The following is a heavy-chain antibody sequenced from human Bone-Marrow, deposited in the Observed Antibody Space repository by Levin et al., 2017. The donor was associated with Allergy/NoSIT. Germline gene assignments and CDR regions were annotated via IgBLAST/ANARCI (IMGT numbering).Heavy chain of an antibody. CDR3: ARRIRITMVRGVINDAFDI. CDR2: IYPGDSDT. Sequence: RAGGSLRLSCKGSGYSFTSYWIGWVRQMPGKGLEWMGIIYPGDSDTRYSPSFHGQVTISADNSNSTAYLQWSSLKASDTAMYYCARRIRITMVRGVINDAFDIWGQGTMVTVSS. D-gene: IGHD3-10*01. J-gene: IGHJ3*02. V-gene: IGHV5-51*01. CDR1: GYSFTSYW.